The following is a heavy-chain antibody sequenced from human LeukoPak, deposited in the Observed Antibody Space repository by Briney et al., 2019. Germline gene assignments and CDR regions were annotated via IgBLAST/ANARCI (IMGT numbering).Heavy chain of an antibody. V-gene: IGHV4-38-2*02. Sequence: SETLSLTCIVSGYSISSGFYWGWIRQPPGKGLEWIGTVYHSGSTYYNPSLKSRVSISVDTSKNQLSLRLSSVTAADTAVYYCAREPPISLTLVAPDDYWGQGTLVTVSS. J-gene: IGHJ4*02. D-gene: IGHD5-12*01. CDR2: VYHSGST. CDR1: GYSISSGFY. CDR3: AREPPISLTLVAPDDY.